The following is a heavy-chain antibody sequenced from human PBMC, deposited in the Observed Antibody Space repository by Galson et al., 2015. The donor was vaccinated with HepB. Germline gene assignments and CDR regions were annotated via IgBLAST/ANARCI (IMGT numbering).Heavy chain of an antibody. J-gene: IGHJ5*01. CDR1: GFTFGSYA. Sequence: SLRLSCAASGFTFGSYAMHWVRQAPGKGLEWVSVISYDGRDKYYADSVKGRFTISRDNSKNTLFLQLNSLRAEDTAGYYCAIGSGWAKSIAAQGAADSWGQGTLVTVSS. V-gene: IGHV3-30*04. CDR3: AIGSGWAKSIAAQGAADS. D-gene: IGHD6-6*01. CDR2: ISYDGRDK.